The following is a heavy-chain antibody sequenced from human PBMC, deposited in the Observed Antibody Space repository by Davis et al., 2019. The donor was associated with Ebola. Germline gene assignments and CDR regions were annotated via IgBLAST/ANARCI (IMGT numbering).Heavy chain of an antibody. CDR1: GFTFNIFD. CDR3: ARGPSTGNSFTY. J-gene: IGHJ4*02. V-gene: IGHV3-30*02. CDR2: VRSHGSDD. D-gene: IGHD4-23*01. Sequence: GGSLRLSCAASGFTFNIFDMHWVRQAPGRGLEWVAFVRSHGSDDHYADSVKGRFTISRDNSKNTLYLQMNSLRPEDTAVYYCARGPSTGNSFTYWGQGTLVTVSS.